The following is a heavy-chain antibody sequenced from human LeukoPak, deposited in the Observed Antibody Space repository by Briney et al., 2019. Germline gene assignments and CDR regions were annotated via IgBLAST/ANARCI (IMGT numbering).Heavy chain of an antibody. CDR1: GGSSSGYS. Sequence: KPSETLSLTCAVYGGSSSGYSWSWIRQPPGKGLEWIGEINHSGSTNYNPFLRSRVTTSVDTSKNKFSLKLSSVTAADTAVYYCARGSRDTMVRGVIITLGYWGQGTLVTVSS. D-gene: IGHD3-10*01. J-gene: IGHJ4*02. V-gene: IGHV4-34*01. CDR2: INHSGST. CDR3: ARGSRDTMVRGVIITLGY.